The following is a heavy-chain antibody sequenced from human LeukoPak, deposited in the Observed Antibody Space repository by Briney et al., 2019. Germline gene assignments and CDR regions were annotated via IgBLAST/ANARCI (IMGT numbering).Heavy chain of an antibody. CDR2: IIPILGIA. V-gene: IGHV1-69*02. Sequence: SVKVSCKASGGTFSSYTISWVRQAPGQGLEWMGRIIPILGIANYAQKFQGRVTITADKSTSTAYMELSSLRSEDTAVYYCARGPPPNMVATGFDYWGQGTLVTVSS. CDR3: ARGPPPNMVATGFDY. J-gene: IGHJ4*02. D-gene: IGHD5-12*01. CDR1: GGTFSSYT.